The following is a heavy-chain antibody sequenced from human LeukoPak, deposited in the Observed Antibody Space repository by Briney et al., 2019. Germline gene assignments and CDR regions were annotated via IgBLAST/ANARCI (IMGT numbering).Heavy chain of an antibody. D-gene: IGHD5-12*01. Sequence: GGSLRLSCAASGLTFSNYWMTWVRQAPGKGLEWVANIKRDGSEKFYVDSVKGRFTVSRDNAKNSLYLQMNSLRAEDTAVYYCARDAGISGYDILDYWGQGTLVTVSS. CDR3: ARDAGISGYDILDY. J-gene: IGHJ4*02. CDR1: GLTFSNYW. V-gene: IGHV3-7*03. CDR2: IKRDGSEK.